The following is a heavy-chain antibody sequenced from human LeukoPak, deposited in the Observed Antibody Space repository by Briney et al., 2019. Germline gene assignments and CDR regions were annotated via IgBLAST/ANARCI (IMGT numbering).Heavy chain of an antibody. V-gene: IGHV3-15*01. CDR2: IKSKTDGAAT. J-gene: IGHJ4*02. D-gene: IGHD3-10*01. CDR1: GFTFSDAW. CDR3: TTATMIRGVSDY. Sequence: GGSLRLSRADSGFTFSDAWMSWVGQAPGRGLEWVGRIKSKTDGAATDYAAPVKGRFTISRDDSKNTLFLQMNSLRTEDTAVYYCTTATMIRGVSDYWGQGTLVTVSS.